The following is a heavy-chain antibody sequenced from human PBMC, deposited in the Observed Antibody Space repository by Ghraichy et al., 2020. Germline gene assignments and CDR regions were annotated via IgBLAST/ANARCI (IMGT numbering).Heavy chain of an antibody. CDR1: GYSFTSYG. D-gene: IGHD5-18*01. CDR2: ISAYNGNT. CDR3: ARVWDPHTVMVNVYFQH. Sequence: ASVKVSCKASGYSFTSYGISWVRQAPGQGLEWMGWISAYNGNTNYAQKLQGRVTMTTDTSTSTAYMELRSLRSDDTAVYYCARVWDPHTVMVNVYFQHWGQGTLVTVSS. J-gene: IGHJ1*01. V-gene: IGHV1-18*01.